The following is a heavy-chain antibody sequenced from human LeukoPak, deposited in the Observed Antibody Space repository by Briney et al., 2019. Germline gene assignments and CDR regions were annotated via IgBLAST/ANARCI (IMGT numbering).Heavy chain of an antibody. CDR3: ALMVYAYDY. J-gene: IGHJ4*02. CDR1: GGSFSGYY. V-gene: IGHV4-34*01. Sequence: SETLSLTCAVYGGSFSGYYWSWIRQPPGKGLEWIGEINHSGSTNYNPSLKSRVTISVDTSKNQFSLKLSSATAADTAVYYCALMVYAYDYWGQGTLVTVSS. D-gene: IGHD2-8*01. CDR2: INHSGST.